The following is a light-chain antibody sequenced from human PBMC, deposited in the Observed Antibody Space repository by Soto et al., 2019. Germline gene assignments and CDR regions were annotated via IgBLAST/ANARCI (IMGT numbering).Light chain of an antibody. V-gene: IGLV2-14*03. CDR2: DVS. Sequence: QSALTQPASVSGSPGQSITISCTGSSSDVGGYNYVSWYQHHPGKAPKLMIYDVSTRPSGVSNRFSGSKSGSTASLTISGLQAEDEADYYCSSYTSSSTLFGGGTKLTVL. CDR1: SSDVGGYNY. J-gene: IGLJ2*01. CDR3: SSYTSSSTL.